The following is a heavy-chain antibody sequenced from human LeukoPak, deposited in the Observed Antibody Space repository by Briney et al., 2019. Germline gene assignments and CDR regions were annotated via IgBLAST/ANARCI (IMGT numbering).Heavy chain of an antibody. CDR2: IIPIFGTA. CDR1: GGTFSSYA. CDR3: ARDIVMVTYWFDP. D-gene: IGHD5-18*01. J-gene: IGHJ5*02. Sequence: ASVKVSCKASGGTFSSYAISWVRQAPGQGLEWMGGIIPIFGTANYAQKFQGRVTITADESTSTAYMELSRLRSDDTAVYYCARDIVMVTYWFDPWGQGTLVTVSS. V-gene: IGHV1-69*13.